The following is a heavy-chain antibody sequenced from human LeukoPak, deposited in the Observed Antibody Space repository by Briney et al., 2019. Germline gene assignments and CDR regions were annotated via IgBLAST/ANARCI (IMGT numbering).Heavy chain of an antibody. D-gene: IGHD3-10*01. V-gene: IGHV3-30*02. CDR3: AKGGLDFGGTVYMDV. Sequence: PGGYLRLSCAASGFTFSSYGMHWVRQAPGKGLDWVAFIHFDGNTNFSSDSVKGRFTISRDNPKNALFLQLSGLRVEDTAVYYCAKGGLDFGGTVYMDVWGKGTTVTIS. CDR2: IHFDGNTN. J-gene: IGHJ6*03. CDR1: GFTFSSYG.